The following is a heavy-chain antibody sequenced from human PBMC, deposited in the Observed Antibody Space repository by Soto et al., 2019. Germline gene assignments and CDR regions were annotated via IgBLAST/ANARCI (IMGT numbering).Heavy chain of an antibody. J-gene: IGHJ4*02. CDR1: GFTFSSYW. CDR2: VSSDGSST. V-gene: IGHV3-74*01. D-gene: IGHD4-4*01. CDR3: ARGQPNYSAFDS. Sequence: EVQLVESGGGLVQPGESLRLSCAASGFTFSSYWMHWIRQAPGKGLVWVSRVSSDGSSTGYANYVKGRLTSSRDNAKNTLYLQMNSLRDEDTAMYYCARGQPNYSAFDSWGQGTLVTVSS.